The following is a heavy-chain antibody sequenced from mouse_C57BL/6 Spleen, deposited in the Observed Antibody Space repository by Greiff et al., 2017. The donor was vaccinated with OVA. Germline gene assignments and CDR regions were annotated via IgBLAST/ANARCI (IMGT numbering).Heavy chain of an antibody. CDR3: ARSPPYYSNPYYAMDY. Sequence: QVQLQQPGAELVKPGASVKMSCKASGYTFTSYWITWVKQRPGQGLEWIGDIYPGSGSTNYNEKFKSKATLTVDTSSSTAYMQLSSLTSEDSAVYYCARSPPYYSNPYYAMDYWGQGTSVTVSS. D-gene: IGHD2-5*01. CDR1: GYTFTSYW. J-gene: IGHJ4*01. V-gene: IGHV1-55*01. CDR2: IYPGSGST.